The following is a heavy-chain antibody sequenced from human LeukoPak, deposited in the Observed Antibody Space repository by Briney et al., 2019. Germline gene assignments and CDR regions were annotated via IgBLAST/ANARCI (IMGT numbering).Heavy chain of an antibody. CDR2: ITSGTRT. V-gene: IGHV3-23*01. Sequence: GGSLRLSCAGSGFPFSSHGMNWVRQAPGKGLEWVSGITSGTRTYYADSVKGRFAISRDNSKNTMYLQMNSLRAEDTAVYYCAKDRGGGAYWGQGTLVTVSS. CDR1: GFPFSSHG. D-gene: IGHD2-21*01. J-gene: IGHJ4*02. CDR3: AKDRGGGAY.